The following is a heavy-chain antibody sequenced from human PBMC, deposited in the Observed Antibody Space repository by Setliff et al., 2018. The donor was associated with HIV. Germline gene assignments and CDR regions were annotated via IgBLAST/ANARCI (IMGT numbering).Heavy chain of an antibody. Sequence: GGSLRLSCAASGFTFDDYTMHWVRQAPGKAPEWVSLITWDGGSTYYADSVKGRFTISRDSSKNTLYLQMNSLRAEDTAVYYCAKDVYVAKYYYGSSGYSGSYYFDYWGQGTLVTVSS. D-gene: IGHD3-22*01. V-gene: IGHV3-43*01. J-gene: IGHJ4*02. CDR3: AKDVYVAKYYYGSSGYSGSYYFDY. CDR2: ITWDGGST. CDR1: GFTFDDYT.